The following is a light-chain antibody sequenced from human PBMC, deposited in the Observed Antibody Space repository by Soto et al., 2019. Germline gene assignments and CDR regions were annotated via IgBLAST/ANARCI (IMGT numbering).Light chain of an antibody. CDR2: DAS. CDR1: QSISSW. J-gene: IGKJ3*01. Sequence: DIQMTQSPSTLSASVGDRVTITCRASQSISSWLAWYQQKSGKAPKLLIHDASSLESGVPSRLSGSGSGTEFTLTISSLQPDDFAAYYCQYYSSYSPTFGPGTTVDIK. CDR3: QYYSSYSPT. V-gene: IGKV1-5*01.